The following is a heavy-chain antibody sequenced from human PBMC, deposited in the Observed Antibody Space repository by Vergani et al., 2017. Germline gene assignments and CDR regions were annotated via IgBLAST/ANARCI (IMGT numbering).Heavy chain of an antibody. V-gene: IGHV3-30*02. CDR1: GFSFNTYG. CDR3: AREEISNTSPFVGD. D-gene: IGHD2/OR15-2a*01. CDR2: IGYDGRIK. Sequence: QVQLVETGGGVVQPGGSLRLYCATSGFSFNTYGAHWVRQAPGKGLEWVAFIGYDGRIKYNVDSVKGRFTISRDTSKNTVYLQMNSLKAEDRATYYCAREEISNTSPFVGDWGQGTLVTV. J-gene: IGHJ4*02.